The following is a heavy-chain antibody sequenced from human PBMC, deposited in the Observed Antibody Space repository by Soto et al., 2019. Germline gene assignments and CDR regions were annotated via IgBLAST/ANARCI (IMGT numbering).Heavy chain of an antibody. J-gene: IGHJ4*02. D-gene: IGHD3-9*01. CDR2: ISVYHGHT. V-gene: IGHV1-18*01. CDR1: GHTFTSYA. Sequence: QVQLVQSGAEVKKPGASVKVSCKASGHTFTSYAISWVRQAPGQGLEWMGWISVYHGHTNYAQKLRDRVTLTTDTSTSTVYMELRSLRSDDTAVYYCARDPRMNYDVLPASYIPFDYWGQGTLVTVSS. CDR3: ARDPRMNYDVLPASYIPFDY.